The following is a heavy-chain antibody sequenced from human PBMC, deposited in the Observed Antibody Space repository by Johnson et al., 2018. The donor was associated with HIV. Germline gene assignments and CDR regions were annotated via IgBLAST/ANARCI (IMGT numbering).Heavy chain of an antibody. D-gene: IGHD4-23*01. CDR3: ARVTLVLDI. CDR2: ISYDGSNK. J-gene: IGHJ3*02. CDR1: GFTFSSYA. Sequence: QMQLVESGGGVVQPGRSLRLSCAASGFTFSSYAMHWVRQAPGKGLEWVAVISYDGSNKYYADSVKGRFTISRDNSKNTVYLQMNSLRAEDTDVYYCARVTLVLDIWGQGTMVTVSS. V-gene: IGHV3-30*04.